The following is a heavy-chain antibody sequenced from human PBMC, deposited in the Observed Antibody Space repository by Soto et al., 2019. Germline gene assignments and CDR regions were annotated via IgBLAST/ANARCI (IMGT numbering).Heavy chain of an antibody. D-gene: IGHD2-2*03. CDR1: GFTFSSYW. Sequence: GGSLRLSCAASGFTFSSYWMSWVRQAPGKGLEWVANIKGDGSEKYYVDSVKGRFTISRDNSKNTLYLQMNSLRAEDTAVYYCAKALDMAASFDYWGKGTLVTV. CDR3: AKALDMAASFDY. J-gene: IGHJ4*02. V-gene: IGHV3-7*03. CDR2: IKGDGSEK.